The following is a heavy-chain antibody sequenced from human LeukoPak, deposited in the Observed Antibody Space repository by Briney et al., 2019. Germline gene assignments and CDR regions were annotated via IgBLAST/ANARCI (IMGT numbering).Heavy chain of an antibody. D-gene: IGHD3-22*01. V-gene: IGHV4-59*01. CDR2: IYYSGST. CDR1: GGSISSYY. J-gene: IGHJ5*02. Sequence: SETLSLTCTVSGGSISSYYWSWIRQPPGKGLEWIGYIYYSGSTNYNPSLKSRVTISVDTSKNQFSLKLSSVTAADTAVYYCARESFYYDMGASENWFDPWGQGTLVTVSS. CDR3: ARESFYYDMGASENWFDP.